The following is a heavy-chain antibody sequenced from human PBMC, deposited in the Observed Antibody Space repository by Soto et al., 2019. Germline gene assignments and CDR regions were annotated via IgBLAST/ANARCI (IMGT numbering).Heavy chain of an antibody. V-gene: IGHV2-5*02. J-gene: IGHJ5*02. CDR3: AHRRSTYYYDSTFDP. D-gene: IGHD3-22*01. Sequence: QITLKESGPTLVKPTQTLTLTCTFSGFSLSTSGVGVGWIRQPPGKALEWLALIYWDDDKRYSPSLKSRLTITKDPSKNPVVLTMTNMDPVATATYYCAHRRSTYYYDSTFDPWGQGTLVTVSS. CDR2: IYWDDDK. CDR1: GFSLSTSGVG.